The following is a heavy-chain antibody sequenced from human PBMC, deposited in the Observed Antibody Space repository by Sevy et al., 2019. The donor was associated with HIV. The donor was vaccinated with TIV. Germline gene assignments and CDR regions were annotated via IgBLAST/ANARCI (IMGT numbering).Heavy chain of an antibody. Sequence: GGSLRLSCAASGFTFSSYWMTWVRQAPGKGLEWVANIKQDGSEKYHVASVKGRFTISRDNAKNSLYLQMNSLRDEDTAVYYCARALAAAASSWGQGALVTVSS. J-gene: IGHJ5*02. D-gene: IGHD6-13*01. CDR1: GFTFSSYW. CDR2: IKQDGSEK. CDR3: ARALAAAASS. V-gene: IGHV3-7*01.